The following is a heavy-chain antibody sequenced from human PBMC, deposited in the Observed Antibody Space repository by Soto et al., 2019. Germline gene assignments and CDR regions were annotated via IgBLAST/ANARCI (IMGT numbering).Heavy chain of an antibody. CDR1: GFTFSSYS. Sequence: GGSLRLSCAASGFTFSSYSMNWVRQAPGKGLEWVSSISSSSSYIYYADSVKGRFTISRDNAKNSLYLQMNSLRAEDTAVYYCARTGYSSSWPYDAFDIWGQGTMVTVSS. J-gene: IGHJ3*02. V-gene: IGHV3-21*01. CDR2: ISSSSSYI. D-gene: IGHD6-13*01. CDR3: ARTGYSSSWPYDAFDI.